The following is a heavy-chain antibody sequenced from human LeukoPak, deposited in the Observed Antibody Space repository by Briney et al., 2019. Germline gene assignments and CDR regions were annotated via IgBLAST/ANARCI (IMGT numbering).Heavy chain of an antibody. CDR2: LSGGGGNT. CDR3: TRDATYYLRYGYFDY. D-gene: IGHD2/OR15-2a*01. CDR1: GFTFSSYS. V-gene: IGHV3-23*01. J-gene: IGHJ4*02. Sequence: AGGSLRLSCAASGFTFSSYSMTWVRQAPGEGLEWVSALSGGGGNTYYADSVKGRFTISRDNSQSKVYLQMDSLRAEDTAVYYCTRDATYYLRYGYFDYWGQGTLVTVSS.